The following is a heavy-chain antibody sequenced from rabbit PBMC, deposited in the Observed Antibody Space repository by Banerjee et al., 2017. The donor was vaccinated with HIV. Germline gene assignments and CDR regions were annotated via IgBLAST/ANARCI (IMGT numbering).Heavy chain of an antibody. CDR3: ARASSSGYYPINL. D-gene: IGHD1-1*01. J-gene: IGHJ4*01. CDR1: GFSFSNKYV. CDR2: INTSSGNT. V-gene: IGHV1S45*01. Sequence: QEQLEESGGGLVKPEGSLTLSCTASGFSFSNKYVMCWVRQAPGKGLEWIACINTSSGNTVYATWAKGRFTISKTSWTTVTLQMTSLTAADTATYFCARASSSGYYPINLWGPGTLVTVS.